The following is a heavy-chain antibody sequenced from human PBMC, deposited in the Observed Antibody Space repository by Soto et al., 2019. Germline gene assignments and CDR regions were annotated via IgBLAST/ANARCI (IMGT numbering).Heavy chain of an antibody. V-gene: IGHV3-30*18. CDR2: ISYDGSNK. Sequence: GGSLRLSCAASGFTFSSYGMHWVRQAPGKGLEWVAVISYDGSNKYYADSVKGRFTISRDNSKKTLYLQMNSLRAEDTAVYYCAKDYGSGTRQGFDYWGQGTLVTVSS. D-gene: IGHD3-10*01. J-gene: IGHJ4*02. CDR3: AKDYGSGTRQGFDY. CDR1: GFTFSSYG.